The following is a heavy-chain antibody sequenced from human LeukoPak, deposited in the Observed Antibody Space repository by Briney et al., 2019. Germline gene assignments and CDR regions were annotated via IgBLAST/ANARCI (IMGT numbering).Heavy chain of an antibody. CDR1: GGSISSGGYS. CDR2: ICHSGST. V-gene: IGHV4-30-2*01. D-gene: IGHD3-10*01. Sequence: SQTLSLTCAVSGGSISSGGYSWSWIRQPPGKGLEWIGYICHSGSTYYNPSLKSRVTISVDRSKNQFSLKLSSVTAADTAVYYCARAQTYGSGSYSNYFDYWGQGTLVTVSS. J-gene: IGHJ4*02. CDR3: ARAQTYGSGSYSNYFDY.